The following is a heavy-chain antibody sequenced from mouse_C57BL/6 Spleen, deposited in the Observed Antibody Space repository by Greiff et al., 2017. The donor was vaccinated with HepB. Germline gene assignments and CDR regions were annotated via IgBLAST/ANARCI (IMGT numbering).Heavy chain of an antibody. V-gene: IGHV1-74*01. D-gene: IGHD4-1*01. CDR1: GYTFTSYW. CDR3: AIGDYWDHLVDY. J-gene: IGHJ2*01. Sequence: QVQLQQSGAELVKPGASVKLSCKASGYTFTSYWMHWVKQRPGQGLEWIGRINPSDSDTNYNQKFKGKATLTADKSSSTAYMQLSSLTSEDSAVYYCAIGDYWDHLVDYWGQGTTLTVSS. CDR2: INPSDSDT.